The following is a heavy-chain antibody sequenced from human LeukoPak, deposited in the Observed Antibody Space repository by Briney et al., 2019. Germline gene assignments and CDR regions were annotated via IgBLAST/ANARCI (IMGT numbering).Heavy chain of an antibody. V-gene: IGHV4-59*01. CDR1: GGSISNSC. J-gene: IGHJ3*01. CDR2: VHDSGRT. Sequence: PSETLSLTCTVSGGSISNSCWTWIRQSPGTGLEYIAYVHDSGRTNYNPSLQSRATISIDTTKNQISLKLTSVTTADTAVYYCAKSQVLAEDVFNVWGQGTIVTVSS. CDR3: AKSQVLAEDVFNV.